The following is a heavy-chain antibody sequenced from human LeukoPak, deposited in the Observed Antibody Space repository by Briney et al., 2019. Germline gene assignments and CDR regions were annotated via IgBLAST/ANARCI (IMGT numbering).Heavy chain of an antibody. CDR3: ATSLSEYYSSLMDG. CDR2: IYDSGST. Sequence: SETLSLICTVSGGSISSYYWHWIRQPPGKGLEWVGYIYDSGSTNYNPSLKSRVTISVDTSKNQFSLKLSSVAAADTAVYYGATSLSEYYSSLMDGGGKGTTVTVSS. D-gene: IGHD2/OR15-2a*01. CDR1: GGSISSYY. V-gene: IGHV4-59*01. J-gene: IGHJ6*04.